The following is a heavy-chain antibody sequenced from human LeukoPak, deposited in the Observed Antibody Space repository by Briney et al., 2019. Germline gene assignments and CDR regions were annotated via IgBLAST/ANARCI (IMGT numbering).Heavy chain of an antibody. CDR1: GFTFSSYS. V-gene: IGHV3-48*04. CDR2: ISSSSTI. CDR3: ARGGRYYMDV. Sequence: GGSLRLSCAASGFTFSSYSMNWVRQAPGKGLEWVSYISSSSTIYYADSVKGRFTISRDNAKNSLYLQMNSLRAEDTAVYYCARGGRYYMDVWGKGTRSPSP. J-gene: IGHJ6*03.